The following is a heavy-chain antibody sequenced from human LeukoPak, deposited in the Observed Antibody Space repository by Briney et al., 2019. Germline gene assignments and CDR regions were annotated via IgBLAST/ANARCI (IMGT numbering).Heavy chain of an antibody. CDR2: INPSGGNT. CDR3: ARDLGSCTWTTCLRKWFDP. D-gene: IGHD2-2*01. CDR1: GYTFTSHY. J-gene: IGHJ5*02. Sequence: ASVKVSCKASGYTFTSHYMHWVRQAPGQGLEWMGIINPSGGNTNYAQKFQGRVTMTTDTSTSTAYMELRSLRSDDTALYYCARDLGSCTWTTCLRKWFDPWGQGTLVTVSS. V-gene: IGHV1-46*01.